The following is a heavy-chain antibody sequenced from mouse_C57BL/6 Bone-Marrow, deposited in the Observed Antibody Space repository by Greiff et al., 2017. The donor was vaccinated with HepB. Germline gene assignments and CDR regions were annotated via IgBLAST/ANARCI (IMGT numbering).Heavy chain of an antibody. V-gene: IGHV5-9-1*02. CDR1: GFTFSSYA. Sequence: DVHLVESGEGLVKPGGSLKLSCAASGFTFSSYAMSWVRQTPEKRLEWVAYISSGGDYIYYADTVKGRFTISRDNARNTLYLQMSSLKSEDTAMYYCTRAPLYYYGSSYVEDFDYWGQGTTLTVSS. J-gene: IGHJ2*01. CDR2: ISSGGDYI. CDR3: TRAPLYYYGSSYVEDFDY. D-gene: IGHD1-1*01.